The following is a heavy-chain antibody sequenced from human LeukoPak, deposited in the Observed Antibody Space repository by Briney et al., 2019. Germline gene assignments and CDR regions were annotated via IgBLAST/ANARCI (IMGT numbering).Heavy chain of an antibody. CDR1: GFTFSSYS. J-gene: IGHJ4*02. V-gene: IGHV3-21*01. CDR2: ISSSSSYI. D-gene: IGHD5-18*01. CDR3: ARGIGYSYGLNYFDY. Sequence: GESLRLSCAASGFTFSSYSMNWVRQAPGKGLEWVSSISSSSSYIYYTDSLKGRFTISRDNAKNSLYLQMNSLRAEDTAVYYCARGIGYSYGLNYFDYWGQGTLVTVSS.